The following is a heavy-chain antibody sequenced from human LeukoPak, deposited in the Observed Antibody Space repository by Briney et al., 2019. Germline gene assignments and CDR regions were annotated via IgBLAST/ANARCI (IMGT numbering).Heavy chain of an antibody. D-gene: IGHD4-11*01. CDR2: INPIFHTP. CDR3: ARGRTTGEFDY. J-gene: IGHJ4*02. V-gene: IGHV1-69*05. Sequence: SVKVSCKASGGTFSSHAISWVRQAPGQGLEWMGVINPIFHTPTYAKKFQGRLTITKDESMSTASMDLSSLISDDTAVYYCARGRTTGEFDYWGQGTLVTVSS. CDR1: GGTFSSHA.